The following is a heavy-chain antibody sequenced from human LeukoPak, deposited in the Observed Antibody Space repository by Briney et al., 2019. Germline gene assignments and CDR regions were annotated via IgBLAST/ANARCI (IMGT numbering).Heavy chain of an antibody. Sequence: ASVKVSCKASGYTFTGYYMHWVRQAPGQGLEWMGWINPNSGGTNYAQKFQGRVTMTRDTSISTAYMELRSLRSDDTAVYYCAREGYYGSGVLDVWGKGTTVTISS. CDR2: INPNSGGT. V-gene: IGHV1-2*02. CDR3: AREGYYGSGVLDV. CDR1: GYTFTGYY. J-gene: IGHJ6*04. D-gene: IGHD3-10*01.